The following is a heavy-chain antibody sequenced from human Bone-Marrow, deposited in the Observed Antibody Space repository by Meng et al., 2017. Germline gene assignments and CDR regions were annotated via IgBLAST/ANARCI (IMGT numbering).Heavy chain of an antibody. J-gene: IGHJ4*02. Sequence: VQLVETGGGLIQPGGSLRLSCAASGLTVSSNSMSWVRQAPGKGLEWVSLIYGGGSTYHADSVKGRFTISREISKNTLLLQMNSLRAEDTAVYYCARISWNALDYWGQGTLVTVSS. CDR2: IYGGGST. CDR3: ARISWNALDY. V-gene: IGHV3-53*02. CDR1: GLTVSSNS. D-gene: IGHD1-1*01.